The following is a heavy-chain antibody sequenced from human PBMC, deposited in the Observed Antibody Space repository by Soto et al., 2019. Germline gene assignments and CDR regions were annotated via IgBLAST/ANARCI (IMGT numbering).Heavy chain of an antibody. CDR1: GFTFSSYG. CDR3: AKDRMGAGVRGYFDY. J-gene: IGHJ4*02. Sequence: QVQLVESGGGVVQPGKSLRLSCAGSGFTFSSYGMDWVRPAPGKGLEWVAVISYDGSNKYYADSVKGRFTSSRDNSKNTLYLQMSSLRADDTAVYYCAKDRMGAGVRGYFDYWGQGTLVTVSS. D-gene: IGHD3-10*01. V-gene: IGHV3-30*18. CDR2: ISYDGSNK.